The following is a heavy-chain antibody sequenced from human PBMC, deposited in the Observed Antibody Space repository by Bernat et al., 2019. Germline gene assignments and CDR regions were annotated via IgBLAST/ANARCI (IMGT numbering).Heavy chain of an antibody. D-gene: IGHD5-18*01. V-gene: IGHV3-30*03. CDR2: IPYDGGNK. CDR3: AREGSDTPYNWFDP. J-gene: IGHJ5*02. Sequence: QVQLVESGGGVVQPGRSLRLSCAASGFTFSSYGMHWVRQAPGKGLEWVAVIPYDGGNKYYADSVKDRFTISRDNSKNTLYLQMNSLRIEDTAVYYCAREGSDTPYNWFDPWGQGTLVTVSS. CDR1: GFTFSSYG.